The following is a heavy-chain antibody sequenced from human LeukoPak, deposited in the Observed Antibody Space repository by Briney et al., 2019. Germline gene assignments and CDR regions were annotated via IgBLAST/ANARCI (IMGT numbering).Heavy chain of an antibody. CDR2: MYYSGSP. V-gene: IGHV4-30-4*01. J-gene: IGHJ5*02. CDR3: ARPYYYDSRIDP. CDR1: GGSISSGGYY. D-gene: IGHD3-22*01. Sequence: SETLSLTCTVSGGSISSGGYYWSWIRQPPGKGLEWIGYMYYSGSPYYNPSLKSRATISVDTSKNQFSLKLSSVTAADTAVYYCARPYYYDSRIDPWGEGTLVTVSS.